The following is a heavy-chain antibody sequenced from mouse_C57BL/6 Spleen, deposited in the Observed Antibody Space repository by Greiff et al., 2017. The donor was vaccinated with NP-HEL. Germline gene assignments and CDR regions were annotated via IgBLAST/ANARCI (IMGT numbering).Heavy chain of an antibody. CDR2: IYPGDGDT. Sequence: QVQLQQSGPELVKPGASVKISCKASGYAFSSSWMNWVKQRPGKGLEWIGRIYPGDGDTNYNGKIKGKATLTTDKSYSPASLQISRLKSEDSAVHFWSRSGDWDPDYWGQGTLVTVSA. J-gene: IGHJ3*01. CDR1: GYAFSSSW. V-gene: IGHV1-82*01. CDR3: SRSGDWDPDY. D-gene: IGHD4-1*01.